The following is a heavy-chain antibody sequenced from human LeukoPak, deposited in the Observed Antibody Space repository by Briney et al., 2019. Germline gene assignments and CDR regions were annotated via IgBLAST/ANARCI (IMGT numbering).Heavy chain of an antibody. J-gene: IGHJ4*02. CDR1: GFTFSSYG. D-gene: IGHD1-26*01. V-gene: IGHV3-23*01. Sequence: GGSLRLSCAASGFTFSSYGMSWVRQAPGKGLEWVSAISGSGGSTYYADSVKGRFTISRDDSKNTLYLQMNSLRAEDTAVYYCAKAPYSGSLFDYWGQGTLVTVSS. CDR3: AKAPYSGSLFDY. CDR2: ISGSGGST.